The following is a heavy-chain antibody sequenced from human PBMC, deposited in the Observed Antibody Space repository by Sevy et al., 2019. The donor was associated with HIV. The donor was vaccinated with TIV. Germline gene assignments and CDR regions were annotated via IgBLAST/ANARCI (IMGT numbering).Heavy chain of an antibody. CDR1: GGSFSGDY. D-gene: IGHD6-13*01. Sequence: SETLSLTCDFYGGSFSGDYWTWIRQPPGKGLEWIGEINPSGSTYYNPSLKSRVTISLGTSENRFSLKLSSVTAADTAIYYCARAVIAATGAPFDDWGQGILVTVSS. CDR3: ARAVIAATGAPFDD. CDR2: INPSGST. J-gene: IGHJ4*02. V-gene: IGHV4-34*01.